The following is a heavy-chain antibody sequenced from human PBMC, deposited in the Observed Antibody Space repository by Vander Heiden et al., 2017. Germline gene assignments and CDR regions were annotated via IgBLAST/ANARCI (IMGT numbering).Heavy chain of an antibody. CDR1: GYTFTGYY. CDR3: AATYYYDSSGWRFFDY. V-gene: IGHV1-2*02. Sequence: QVQLVQSGAEVKKPGASVKVSCKASGYTFTGYYMHWVGRAPGRGLEWMGWINPNSGGTNYAQKFQGRVTMTRDTSSSTAYMELSRLRSDDTAVYYCAATYYYDSSGWRFFDYWGQGTLVTVSS. CDR2: INPNSGGT. D-gene: IGHD3-22*01. J-gene: IGHJ4*02.